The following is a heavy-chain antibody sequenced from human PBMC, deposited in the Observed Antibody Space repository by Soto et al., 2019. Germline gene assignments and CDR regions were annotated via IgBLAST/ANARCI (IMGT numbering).Heavy chain of an antibody. CDR2: ITGSGSTT. CDR1: GFTFSSYA. V-gene: IGHV3-23*01. Sequence: EVQLMESGGGLVQPGGSLRLSCAASGFTFSSYAMSWVRQAPGKGLEWVSVITGSGSTTYYAASVKGRFTISRDNSKNPLYLQMTALSAEGTAVYYWARRGGALGYWGQGTLVTVSS. D-gene: IGHD3-16*01. J-gene: IGHJ4*02. CDR3: ARRGGALGY.